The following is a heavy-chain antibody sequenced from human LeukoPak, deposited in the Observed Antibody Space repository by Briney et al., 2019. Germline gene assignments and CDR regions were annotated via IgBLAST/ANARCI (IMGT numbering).Heavy chain of an antibody. CDR2: MNPDSGNT. CDR1: GYTFTSYD. J-gene: IGHJ4*02. D-gene: IGHD2-2*01. CDR3: ARRSTKKHDY. V-gene: IGHV1-8*01. Sequence: GASVTVSCKASGYTFTSYDINWVRQATGQGLEWMGWMNPDSGNTGYAQKFQGRVTMTRNTSLSTAYMELSSLRSEDTAVYYCARRSTKKHDYWGQGTLVTVSS.